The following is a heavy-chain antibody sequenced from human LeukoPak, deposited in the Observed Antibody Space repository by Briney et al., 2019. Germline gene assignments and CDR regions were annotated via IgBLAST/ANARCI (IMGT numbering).Heavy chain of an antibody. V-gene: IGHV4-34*01. J-gene: IGHJ3*02. CDR3: ARRSARGRDAFDI. CDR1: GGSFSGYY. D-gene: IGHD2-15*01. Sequence: SETLSLTCAVYGGSFSGYYWSWIRQPPGKGLEWIGEINHSGSTNYNPSLKSRVTISVDTSKNQFSLKLSSVTAADTAVYYCARRSARGRDAFDIWGQGTMVTVSS. CDR2: INHSGST.